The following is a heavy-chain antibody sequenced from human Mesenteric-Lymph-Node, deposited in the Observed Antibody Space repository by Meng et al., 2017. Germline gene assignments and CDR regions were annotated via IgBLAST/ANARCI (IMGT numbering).Heavy chain of an antibody. J-gene: IGHJ4*02. CDR2: IDDSGST. CDR1: GVSISSNIR. D-gene: IGHD2-15*01. CDR3: ARQVAATFSGLAFDS. V-gene: IGHV4-4*02. Sequence: VPVQESGPGLGKPSGPLSLTCGVSGVSISSNIRWTWVRQPPGKGLEWIGDIDDSGSTNYNPSLNSRISISLDKSKNHFSLKVNSVTAADTAVYYCARQVAATFSGLAFDSWGQGTLVTVSS.